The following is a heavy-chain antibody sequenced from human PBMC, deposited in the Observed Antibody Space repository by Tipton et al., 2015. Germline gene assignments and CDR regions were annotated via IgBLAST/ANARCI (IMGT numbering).Heavy chain of an antibody. V-gene: IGHV4-38-2*02. J-gene: IGHJ6*02. Sequence: TLSLTCAVSAYSISTDYYWVWIRQPPGKGLEWIGTISHSGSTYYTPSLKSRVTISLDTSKNQFSLKLSSVTAADTAVYYCARDFTPYDYYALDVWGQGTTVTVSS. CDR3: ARDFTPYDYYALDV. CDR1: AYSISTDYY. CDR2: ISHSGST.